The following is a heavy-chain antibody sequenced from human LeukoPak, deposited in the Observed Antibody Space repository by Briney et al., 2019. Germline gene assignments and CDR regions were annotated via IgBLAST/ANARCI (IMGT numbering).Heavy chain of an antibody. Sequence: GGSLRLSCAASGFTFSSYAMSWVRQAPGKGLEWVSAISGSGGSTYYADSVKGRFTISRDNSKNTLYPQMNSLRAEDTAVYYCARQTLGYCSGGSCYSPIDYWGQGTLVTVSS. CDR1: GFTFSSYA. CDR2: ISGSGGST. V-gene: IGHV3-23*01. J-gene: IGHJ4*02. D-gene: IGHD2-15*01. CDR3: ARQTLGYCSGGSCYSPIDY.